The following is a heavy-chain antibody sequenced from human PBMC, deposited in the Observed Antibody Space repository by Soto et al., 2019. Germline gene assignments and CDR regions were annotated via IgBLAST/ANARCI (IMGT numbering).Heavy chain of an antibody. CDR3: ARHHTSAYNYGLDV. CDR1: GGSISTSYDY. Sequence: QLQLQESGPGLVKPSETLSLTCNVSGGSISTSYDYWGWIRQPPGKRLEWIGTTYYNGNTYYNPSLMSHVTISIDTSNNQFSLNLRSVTAADTALYYCARHHTSAYNYGLDVWGQGTTVTVSS. J-gene: IGHJ6*02. CDR2: TYYNGNT. V-gene: IGHV4-39*01.